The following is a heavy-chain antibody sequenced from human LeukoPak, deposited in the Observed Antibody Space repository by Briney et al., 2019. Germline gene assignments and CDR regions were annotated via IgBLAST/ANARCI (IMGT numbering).Heavy chain of an antibody. V-gene: IGHV3-7*01. J-gene: IGHJ4*02. CDR2: IKQDGSEK. D-gene: IGHD3-3*01. CDR3: ARDFAHSDFWSGKYYFDY. CDR1: GFTFSSYW. Sequence: GGSLRLSCAASGFTFSSYWMSWVRQAPGKGLDWVANIKQDGSEKYYVDSVKGRFTISRDNAKNSLYLQMNRLRAEDTAVYYCARDFAHSDFWSGKYYFDYWGQGTLVTVSS.